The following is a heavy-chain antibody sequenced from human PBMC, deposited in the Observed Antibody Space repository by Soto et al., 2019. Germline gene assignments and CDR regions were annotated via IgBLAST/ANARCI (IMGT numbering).Heavy chain of an antibody. V-gene: IGHV3-48*04. CDR2: ISSSSSTI. D-gene: IGHD3-10*01. CDR3: ARGSGSYYERGPFDY. CDR1: GFTFSSYS. J-gene: IGHJ4*02. Sequence: GGSLRLSCAASGFTFSSYSMNWVRQAPGKGLEWVSYISSSSSTIYYADSVQGRFTISRDNAKNSLYLQMNSLRAEDTAVYYCARGSGSYYERGPFDYWGQGTLVTVSS.